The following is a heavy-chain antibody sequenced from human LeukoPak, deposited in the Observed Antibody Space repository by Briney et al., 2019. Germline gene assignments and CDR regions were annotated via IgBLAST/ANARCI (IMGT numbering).Heavy chain of an antibody. Sequence: GGSLRLSCAASGFTFSSYEMNWVRQAPGKGLEWVSYISSSSSTIYYADSVKGRFTISRHNAKNSLYPQMNSLRAEDTAVYYCARGGILTGPYTRDAFDIWGQGTMVTVSS. CDR3: ARGGILTGPYTRDAFDI. D-gene: IGHD3-9*01. CDR2: ISSSSSTI. CDR1: GFTFSSYE. J-gene: IGHJ3*02. V-gene: IGHV3-48*03.